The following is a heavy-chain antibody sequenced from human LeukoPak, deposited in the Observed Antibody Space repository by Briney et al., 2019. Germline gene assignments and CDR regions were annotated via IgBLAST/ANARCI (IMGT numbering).Heavy chain of an antibody. J-gene: IGHJ4*02. CDR3: ARARDSSWDY. Sequence: GGSLRLSCAASGFTFSSYAMHWVRQAPGKGLEWVAVISYDGSNKYYADSVKGRFTISRDNSKNTLYLQMNSLRAEDTAVYYCARARDSSWDYWGQGTLVTVSS. CDR1: GFTFSSYA. V-gene: IGHV3-30-3*01. CDR2: ISYDGSNK. D-gene: IGHD6-13*01.